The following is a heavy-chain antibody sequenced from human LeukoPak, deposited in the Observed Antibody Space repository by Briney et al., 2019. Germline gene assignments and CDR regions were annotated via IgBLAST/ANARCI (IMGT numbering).Heavy chain of an antibody. CDR1: GGSISSGDYY. D-gene: IGHD6-13*01. CDR2: INHSGST. CDR3: AAGDAFDI. Sequence: SETLSLTCTVSGGSISSGDYYWSWIRQPPGKGLEWIGEINHSGSTNYNPSLKSRVTISVDTSKNQFSLKLSSVTAADTAVYYCAAGDAFDIWGQGTMVTVSS. J-gene: IGHJ3*02. V-gene: IGHV4-39*07.